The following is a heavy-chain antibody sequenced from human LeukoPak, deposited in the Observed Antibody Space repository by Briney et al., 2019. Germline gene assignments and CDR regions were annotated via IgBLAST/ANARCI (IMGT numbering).Heavy chain of an antibody. J-gene: IGHJ6*02. CDR3: ARDSRYHGSGSYRGPYYYFGMDV. CDR1: GFTFSSYA. CDR2: ISYDGSNK. Sequence: GGSLRLSCAASGFTFSSYAMHWVCQAPGKGLEWVAVISYDGSNKYYADSVKGRFTISRDNSKNTLYLQMNSLRAEDTAVYYCARDSRYHGSGSYRGPYYYFGMDVWGQGTTVTVSS. D-gene: IGHD3-10*01. V-gene: IGHV3-30-3*01.